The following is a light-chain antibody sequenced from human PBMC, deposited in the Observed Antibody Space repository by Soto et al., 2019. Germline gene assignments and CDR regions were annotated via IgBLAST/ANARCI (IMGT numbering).Light chain of an antibody. V-gene: IGLV1-51*01. Sequence: QSVLTQPPSVSAAPGQKVTISCSGSSSNIGNNYVSWDQQLPGTAPKLLIYDNNKRPSGIPDRFSGSKSGTSATLGITGLQTGDEADYYCGTWDSSLSAGGVFGTGTKVTVL. CDR3: GTWDSSLSAGGV. CDR1: SSNIGNNY. J-gene: IGLJ1*01. CDR2: DNN.